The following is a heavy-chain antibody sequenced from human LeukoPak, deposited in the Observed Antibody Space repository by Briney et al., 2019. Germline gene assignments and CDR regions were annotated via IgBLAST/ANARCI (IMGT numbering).Heavy chain of an antibody. CDR3: AKEPHILTGYYTDYFDS. V-gene: IGHV3-23*01. Sequence: PGGSLRLSCAASGFTFSSYWMSWVRQAPGKGLEWVSVISGSGHTTDYADSVKGRFTVSRDNSKNTLYLQMNSLRAEDTAVYFCAKEPHILTGYYTDYFDSWGQGTLVTVSS. CDR2: ISGSGHTT. D-gene: IGHD3-9*01. CDR1: GFTFSSYW. J-gene: IGHJ4*02.